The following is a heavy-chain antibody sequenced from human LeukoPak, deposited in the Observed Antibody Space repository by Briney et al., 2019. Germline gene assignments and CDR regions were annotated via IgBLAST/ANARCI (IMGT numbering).Heavy chain of an antibody. D-gene: IGHD3-9*01. CDR3: ARSPHILTGENFDY. CDR2: INPNSGGT. CDR1: GYTFTGYY. Sequence: ASVKVSCKASGYTFTGYYLHWVRQAPGQGLEWMGWINPNSGGTNYAQKFQGRVTMTRDTSTSTAYMELSRLRSDDTAVFYCARSPHILTGENFDYWGQGTLVTVSS. V-gene: IGHV1-2*02. J-gene: IGHJ4*02.